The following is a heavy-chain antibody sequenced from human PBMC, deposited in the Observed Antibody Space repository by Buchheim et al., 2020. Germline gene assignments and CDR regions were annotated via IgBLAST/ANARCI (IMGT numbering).Heavy chain of an antibody. CDR3: AKDLFNWNYGYFDY. V-gene: IGHV3-23*01. Sequence: EVQLLESGGGFIQPGGSLTLSCAASGFTFSSYAISWVRQAPGKGLEWVSGVTGGGRTYYADSVRGRFTISRDNSKNTVSLQMDSLRAEDTALYYCAKDLFNWNYGYFDYWGQGTL. CDR1: GFTFSSYA. J-gene: IGHJ4*02. CDR2: VTGGGRT. D-gene: IGHD1-7*01.